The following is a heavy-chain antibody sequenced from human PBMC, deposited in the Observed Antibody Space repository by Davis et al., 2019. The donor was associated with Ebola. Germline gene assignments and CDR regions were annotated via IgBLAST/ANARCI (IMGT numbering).Heavy chain of an antibody. V-gene: IGHV3-33*01. Sequence: GGSLRLSCAASGFTFSSYGMHWVRQAPGKGLEWVAVIWYDGSNKYYADSVKGRFTISRDNSKNTLYLQMNSLRAEDTAVYYCARDPPPYGGYPFDYWGQGTLVTVSS. J-gene: IGHJ4*02. CDR3: ARDPPPYGGYPFDY. D-gene: IGHD5-12*01. CDR1: GFTFSSYG. CDR2: IWYDGSNK.